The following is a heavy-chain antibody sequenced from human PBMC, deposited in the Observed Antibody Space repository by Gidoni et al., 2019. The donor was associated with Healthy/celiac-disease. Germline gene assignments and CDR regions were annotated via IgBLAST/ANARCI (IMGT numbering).Heavy chain of an antibody. D-gene: IGHD2-15*01. CDR2: ISSSSSTI. V-gene: IGHV3-48*02. CDR1: GATFSSYS. Sequence: EVQLVESGGGLVQPGGSLSSYCAASGATFSSYSMNWVRQAPGKGLEWVSYISSSSSTIYYADSVKGRFTISRDNAKNSLYLQMNSLRDEDTAVYYCARDRAAVVRPFDYWGQGTLVTVSS. J-gene: IGHJ4*02. CDR3: ARDRAAVVRPFDY.